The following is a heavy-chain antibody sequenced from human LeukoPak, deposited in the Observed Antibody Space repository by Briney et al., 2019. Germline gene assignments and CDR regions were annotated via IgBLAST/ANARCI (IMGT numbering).Heavy chain of an antibody. CDR2: ISAYNGNT. D-gene: IGHD3-9*01. V-gene: IGHV1-18*01. CDR1: GYTFTSYG. Sequence: GASVKVSCKASGYTFTSYGISWVRQAPGQGLEWMGWISAYNGNTNYAQKLQGRVTMTTDTSTSTAYMELRSLRSDDTAVYYCVXXXXXXXXXWFHREEFDYWGQGTLVTVSS. J-gene: IGHJ4*02. CDR3: VXXXXXXXXXWFHREEFDY.